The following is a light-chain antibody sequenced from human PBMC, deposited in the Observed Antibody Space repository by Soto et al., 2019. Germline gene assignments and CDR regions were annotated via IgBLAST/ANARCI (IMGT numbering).Light chain of an antibody. CDR3: QKYDRAPFT. V-gene: IGKV1-27*01. CDR2: AAS. CDR1: QGIRNY. Sequence: DILMTQSPSSLSASVGDRVTITCRASQGIRNYLAWYQQRPGKVPELLIFAASTLQSGVPSRFSGSGSGTEFTLTINSLQPEDVATYFCQKYDRAPFTFGPGTKVDIK. J-gene: IGKJ3*01.